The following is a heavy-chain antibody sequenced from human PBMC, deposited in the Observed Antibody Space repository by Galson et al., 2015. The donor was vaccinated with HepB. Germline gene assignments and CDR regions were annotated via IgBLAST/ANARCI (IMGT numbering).Heavy chain of an antibody. CDR3: AKQVGNDLVGATEFDY. J-gene: IGHJ4*02. Sequence: SLRLSCAASGFTFSSYGMHWVRQAPGKGLEWVAVISYDGSNKYYADSVKGRFTISRDNSKNTLYLQMNSLRAEDTAVYYCAKQVGNDLVGATEFDYWGQGTLVTVSS. CDR2: ISYDGSNK. D-gene: IGHD1-26*01. V-gene: IGHV3-30*18. CDR1: GFTFSSYG.